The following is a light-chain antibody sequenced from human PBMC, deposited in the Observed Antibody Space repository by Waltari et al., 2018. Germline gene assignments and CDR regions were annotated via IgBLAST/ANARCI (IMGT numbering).Light chain of an antibody. CDR1: QSVSTF. J-gene: IGKJ4*01. CDR2: HAS. CDR3: QQRANWPPLS. Sequence: EIVLTQSPATLSLSPGERATLSCRASQSVSTFLAWHQQKPGQAPTLLIYHASIRATGIPARFSGRGSGTNFTLTISSLEPEDFAVYYCQQRANWPPLSFGGGTRVEIK. V-gene: IGKV3-11*01.